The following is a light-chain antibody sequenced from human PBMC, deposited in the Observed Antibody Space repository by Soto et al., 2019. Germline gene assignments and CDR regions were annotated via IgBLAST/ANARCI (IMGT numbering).Light chain of an antibody. Sequence: QSVLTQPASVSGSPGQSITISCTGTSSDVGGYDHVSWYQQHPGKAPKLIIYDVTVRPSGISPRFSGSKSDNTASLAVSGLQREDEADYYCSSYTNKDTLLFGGGTKLTVL. CDR1: SSDVGGYDH. CDR2: DVT. CDR3: SSYTNKDTLL. J-gene: IGLJ3*02. V-gene: IGLV2-14*03.